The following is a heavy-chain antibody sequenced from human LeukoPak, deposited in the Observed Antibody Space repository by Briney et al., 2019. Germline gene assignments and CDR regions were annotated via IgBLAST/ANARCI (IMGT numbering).Heavy chain of an antibody. J-gene: IGHJ5*02. Sequence: GGSLRLSCAASGFTFSSYGMHWVRQAPGKGLEWVSAISGSGASTYYADSVTGRFTISRDNSKNTVFLHMKTLRVEDTALYYCARWGGSFSSRFDPWGQGTLVTVSS. CDR3: ARWGGSFSSRFDP. D-gene: IGHD1-26*01. V-gene: IGHV3-23*01. CDR2: ISGSGAST. CDR1: GFTFSSYG.